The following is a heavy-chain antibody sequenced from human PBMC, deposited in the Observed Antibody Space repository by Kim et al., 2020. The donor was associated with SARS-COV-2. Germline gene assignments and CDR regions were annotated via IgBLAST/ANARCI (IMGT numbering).Heavy chain of an antibody. V-gene: IGHV1-46*01. CDR3: ARVGTVTIDAFDI. CDR1: GYTFTSYY. CDR2: INPSGGST. Sequence: ASVKVSCKASGYTFTSYYMHWVRQAPGQGLEWMGIINPSGGSTSYAQKFQGRVTMTRDTSTSTVYMELISLRSEDTAVYYCARVGTVTIDAFDIWGQGTMVTVSS. J-gene: IGHJ3*02. D-gene: IGHD4-17*01.